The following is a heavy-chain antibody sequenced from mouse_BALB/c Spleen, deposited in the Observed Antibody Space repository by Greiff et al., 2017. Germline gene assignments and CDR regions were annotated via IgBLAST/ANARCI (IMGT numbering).Heavy chain of an antibody. V-gene: IGHV1S137*01. Sequence: QVQLQQSGAELVRPGVSVKISCKGSGYTFTDYAMHWVKQSHAKSLEWIGVISTHYGDASYNQKFKGKATMTVDKSSSTAYMELARLTSEDSAIYYCARAHYYGSSYGYFDYWGQGTTLTVSS. J-gene: IGHJ2*01. CDR3: ARAHYYGSSYGYFDY. CDR2: ISTHYGDA. D-gene: IGHD1-1*01. CDR1: GYTFTDYA.